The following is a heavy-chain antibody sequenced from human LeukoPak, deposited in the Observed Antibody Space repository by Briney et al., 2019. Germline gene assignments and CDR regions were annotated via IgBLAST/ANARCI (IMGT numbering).Heavy chain of an antibody. V-gene: IGHV4-4*07. D-gene: IGHD3-22*01. J-gene: IGHJ4*02. CDR2: IYATGSA. CDR1: GDSISTYY. CDR3: ASEAYYYDSSGYYKY. Sequence: PSETLSLTCTVPGDSISTYYWSWIRQPAGKGLEWIGRIYATGSANYNSSLKSRVTMSVDTSKNQFSLKLSSVTAADTAVYYCASEAYYYDSSGYYKYWGQGTLVTVSS.